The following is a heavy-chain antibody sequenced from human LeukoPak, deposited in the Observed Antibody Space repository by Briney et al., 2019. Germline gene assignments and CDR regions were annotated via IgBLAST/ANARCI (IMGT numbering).Heavy chain of an antibody. Sequence: SQTLSLTCTVSGGSISSGNYYWNWIRQPPGKGVECIGYIHYSGSTYYNPSLKSRVTISVDTSKNQFSLKLSSVTAADTAVYYCVRGRGTAVTTGNWFDPWGQGTLVTVSS. CDR3: VRGRGTAVTTGNWFDP. J-gene: IGHJ5*02. V-gene: IGHV4-30-4*01. CDR1: GGSISSGNYY. CDR2: IHYSGST. D-gene: IGHD4-17*01.